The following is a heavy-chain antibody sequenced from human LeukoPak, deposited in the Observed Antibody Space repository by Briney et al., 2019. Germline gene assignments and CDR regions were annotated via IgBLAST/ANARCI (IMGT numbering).Heavy chain of an antibody. D-gene: IGHD2-21*02. V-gene: IGHV3-49*04. CDR3: TSLVVTAITLDY. J-gene: IGHJ4*02. Sequence: GGSLCLYCTGSGLTFGDYAMSWVRQAPGKGLEWVGFIRSKAYGGTTEYAASVKGRFTISRDDSKSIAYLQMNSLKTEDTAVYYCTSLVVTAITLDYWGQGTLVTVSS. CDR1: GLTFGDYA. CDR2: IRSKAYGGTT.